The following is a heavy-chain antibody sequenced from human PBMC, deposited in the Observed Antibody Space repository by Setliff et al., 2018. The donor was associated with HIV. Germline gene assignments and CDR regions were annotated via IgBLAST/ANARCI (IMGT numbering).Heavy chain of an antibody. CDR2: LNGDETRT. CDR1: GFIFSSYW. J-gene: IGHJ1*01. CDR3: ARDEYFQH. Sequence: GGSLRLSCAASGFIFSSYWMHWVRQAPGKGLEWVSGLNGDETRTRYADSVKGRFTISRDNAKTTLYLQMNSLRAEDTAVYYCARDEYFQHWGQGTQVTVSS. V-gene: IGHV3-74*01.